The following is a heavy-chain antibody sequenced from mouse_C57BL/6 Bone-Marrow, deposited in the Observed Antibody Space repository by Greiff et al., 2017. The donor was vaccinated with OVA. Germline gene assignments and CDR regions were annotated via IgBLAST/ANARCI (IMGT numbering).Heavy chain of an antibody. CDR3: ARYKILRSYYAMDY. V-gene: IGHV7-3*01. D-gene: IGHD1-1*01. Sequence: EVNVVESGGGLVQPGGSLSLSCAASGFTFTDYYMSWVRQPPGKALEWLGFIRNKANGYTTEYSASVKGRFTISRDNSQSILYLQMNALRAEDSATYYCARYKILRSYYAMDYWGQGTSVTVSS. J-gene: IGHJ4*01. CDR1: GFTFTDYY. CDR2: IRNKANGYTT.